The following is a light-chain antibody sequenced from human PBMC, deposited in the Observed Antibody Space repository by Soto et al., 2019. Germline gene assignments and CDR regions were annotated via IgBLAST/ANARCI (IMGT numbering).Light chain of an antibody. J-gene: IGLJ1*01. CDR2: EVN. Sequence: QSVLTQPPSASGSPGQSVTISCTGTSSDVGGYNYVPWYQHHPGNAPKLMIFEVNKRASGVPDRFSASKSGNTASLTVSGLQAEDEADYYCSSYAGSNTPYVFGTGTKVTVL. V-gene: IGLV2-8*01. CDR3: SSYAGSNTPYV. CDR1: SSDVGGYNY.